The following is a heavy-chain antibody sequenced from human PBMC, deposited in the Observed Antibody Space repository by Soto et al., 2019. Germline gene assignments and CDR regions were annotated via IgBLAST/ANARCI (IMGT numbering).Heavy chain of an antibody. Sequence: EVQLVESGGGLVKPGGSLRLSCAASGFTFSSYSMNWVRQAPGKGLEWVSSISSSSSYIYYADSVKGRFTISRDNAKNSLYLQMNSLRAEDTAVYYCARGDIVVVPAAISNYYYYMDVWGKGTTVTVSS. CDR3: ARGDIVVVPAAISNYYYYMDV. CDR1: GFTFSSYS. D-gene: IGHD2-2*02. V-gene: IGHV3-21*01. J-gene: IGHJ6*03. CDR2: ISSSSSYI.